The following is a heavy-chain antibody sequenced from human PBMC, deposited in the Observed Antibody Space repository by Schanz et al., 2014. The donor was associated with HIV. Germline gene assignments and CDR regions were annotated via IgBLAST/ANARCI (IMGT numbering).Heavy chain of an antibody. CDR3: AKDQGYDFWSCYYNYYNMDV. CDR2: ISGTGGST. J-gene: IGHJ6*02. D-gene: IGHD3-3*01. V-gene: IGHV3-23*01. CDR1: GFTFSSYA. Sequence: EVQLLESGGGLVRPGGSLRIFCATSGFTFSSYAMNWVRQAPGKGLEWVSFISGTGGSTYYTDSVKGRFTISRDNFKDTLYLQMNSLRAEDTAVYYCAKDQGYDFWSCYYNYYNMDVWGQGTTVTVSS.